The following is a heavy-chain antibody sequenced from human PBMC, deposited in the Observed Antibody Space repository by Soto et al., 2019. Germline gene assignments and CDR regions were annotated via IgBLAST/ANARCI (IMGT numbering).Heavy chain of an antibody. CDR3: ARVSGSYDY. V-gene: IGHV1-18*01. J-gene: IGHJ4*02. D-gene: IGHD1-26*01. Sequence: GXSVKVSCKASGCSFTTYGITWVRQAPGQGLEWMXWTSAXNNDKTYAQKXXGGGTMRXXTSTSAAYMELRSQRSDDTAVYYCARVSGSYDYWGMGTLVTVSS. CDR1: GCSFTTYG. CDR2: TSAXNNDK.